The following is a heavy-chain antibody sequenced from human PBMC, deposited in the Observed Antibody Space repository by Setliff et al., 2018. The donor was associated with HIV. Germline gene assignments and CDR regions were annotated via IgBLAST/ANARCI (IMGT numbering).Heavy chain of an antibody. J-gene: IGHJ3*02. V-gene: IGHV5-51*01. CDR1: GYSFTSNW. Sequence: GESLKISCQGSGYSFTSNWIGWVRQMPGKGLEWMGIIHPVDSDTRYSPSFQGQVTISADKSISTAYLQWSTLKASDTAIYYCARHRHTAAGTLDASDIWGQGTVVTDS. CDR3: ARHRHTAAGTLDASDI. D-gene: IGHD6-13*01. CDR2: IHPVDSDT.